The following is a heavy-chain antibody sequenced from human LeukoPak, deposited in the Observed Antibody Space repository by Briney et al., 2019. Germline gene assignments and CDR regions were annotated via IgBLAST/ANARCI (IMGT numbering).Heavy chain of an antibody. CDR1: GYTFTGYY. J-gene: IGHJ6*02. CDR3: ARVGPPDASGMDV. Sequence: ASVKVSCKASGYTFTGYYMHWVRQAPGQGLEWMGRINPNSGGTNYAQKFQGRVTMTRDTSISTAYMELSSLRSDGTAVYYCARVGPPDASGMDVWGQGTTVTVSS. CDR2: INPNSGGT. V-gene: IGHV1-2*06. D-gene: IGHD2-2*01.